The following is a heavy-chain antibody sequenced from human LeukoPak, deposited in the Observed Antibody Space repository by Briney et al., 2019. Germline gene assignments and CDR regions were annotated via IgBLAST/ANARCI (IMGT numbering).Heavy chain of an antibody. CDR2: IKQDGSEK. J-gene: IGHJ4*02. CDR3: ASCEAIAARSADY. D-gene: IGHD6-6*01. CDR1: GFTFSSYW. Sequence: PGGSLRLSCAASGFTFSSYWMSWVRQAPGKGLEWVANIKQDGSEKYYVDSVKGRFTISRDNAKNSLYLQMNSLRAEDTAVYYCASCEAIAARSADYWGQGTLVTVSS. V-gene: IGHV3-7*01.